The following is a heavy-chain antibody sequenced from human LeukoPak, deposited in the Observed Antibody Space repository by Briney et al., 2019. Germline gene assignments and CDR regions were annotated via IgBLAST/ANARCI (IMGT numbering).Heavy chain of an antibody. J-gene: IGHJ4*02. CDR1: GYTFTGYY. CDR3: AREERANMITFGGVMTY. CDR2: IIPIFGTA. V-gene: IGHV1-69*13. D-gene: IGHD3-16*01. Sequence: SVKVSCKASGYTFTGYYIHWVRQAPGQGLEWMGGIIPIFGTANYAQKFQGRVTITADESTSTAYMELSSLRSEDTAVYYCAREERANMITFGGVMTYWGQGTLVTVSS.